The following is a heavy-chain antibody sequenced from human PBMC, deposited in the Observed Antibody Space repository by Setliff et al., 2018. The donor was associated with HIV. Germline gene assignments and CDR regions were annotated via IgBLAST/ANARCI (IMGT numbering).Heavy chain of an antibody. CDR3: ARGGFNHAFDI. Sequence: GGSLRLSCTASGFTFSDYWMHWVRRGPGRGLEWVSRIGRDGTVANYADPVKGRFTISRDNARNTLYLQMGSLSADDTAVYYCARGGFNHAFDIWGQGTMVTVS. V-gene: IGHV3-74*01. CDR1: GFTFSDYW. J-gene: IGHJ3*02. D-gene: IGHD2-15*01. CDR2: IGRDGTVA.